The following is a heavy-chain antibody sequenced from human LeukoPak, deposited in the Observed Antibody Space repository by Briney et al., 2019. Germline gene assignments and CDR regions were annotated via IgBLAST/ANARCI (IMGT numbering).Heavy chain of an antibody. CDR2: IIPIFGTA. D-gene: IGHD6-6*01. V-gene: IGHV1-69*05. CDR3: ATCDIAARPYFDY. Sequence: SVKVSCKASGGTFSSYAISWVRQAPGQGLEWMGGIIPIFGTANYAQKFQGRVTITTDESTSTAYMELSSLRSEDTAVYYCATCDIAARPYFDYWGQGTLVTASS. CDR1: GGTFSSYA. J-gene: IGHJ4*02.